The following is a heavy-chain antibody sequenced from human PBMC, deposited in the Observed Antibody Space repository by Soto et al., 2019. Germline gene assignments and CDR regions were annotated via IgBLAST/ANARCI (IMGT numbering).Heavy chain of an antibody. J-gene: IGHJ4*02. CDR2: ISAYNGNT. V-gene: IGHV1-18*01. D-gene: IGHD6-19*01. Sequence: QVQLVQSGAEVKKPGASVKVSCKASGYTFTSYGISWVRQAPGQGLVWMGWISAYNGNTNYAQKLQGRVTMTTDPSTSTAYMELRSLRSDDTAVYYCARRGLASVSSGLGGFDYWGQGTLVTVSS. CDR3: ARRGLASVSSGLGGFDY. CDR1: GYTFTSYG.